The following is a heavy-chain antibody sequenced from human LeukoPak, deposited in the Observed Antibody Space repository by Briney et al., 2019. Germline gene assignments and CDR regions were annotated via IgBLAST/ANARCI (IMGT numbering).Heavy chain of an antibody. CDR2: INHSGST. J-gene: IGHJ4*02. V-gene: IGHV4-34*01. CDR3: ARGITIFGVVPYHFDY. D-gene: IGHD3-3*01. CDR1: GGSFSGYY. Sequence: PSETLSLTCAVYGGSFSGYYWSWIRQPPGKGLEWIGEINHSGSTYYNPSLKSRVTISVDTSKNQFSLKLSSVTAADTAVYYCARGITIFGVVPYHFDYWGQGTLVTVSS.